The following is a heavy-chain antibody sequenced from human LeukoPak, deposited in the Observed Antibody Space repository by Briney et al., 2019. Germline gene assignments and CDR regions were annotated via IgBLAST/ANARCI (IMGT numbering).Heavy chain of an antibody. CDR1: GFTFSNYA. Sequence: GRSLRLSCAASGFTFSNYAMHWVRQAPGKGLEWVAVISYDGSQKYHADSVKGRFTISRDNSKNTLFLQMNSLRPEDTAVYYCATEQWLDGNAFDIWGQGTMVTVSS. V-gene: IGHV3-30*04. CDR3: ATEQWLDGNAFDI. CDR2: ISYDGSQK. D-gene: IGHD6-19*01. J-gene: IGHJ3*02.